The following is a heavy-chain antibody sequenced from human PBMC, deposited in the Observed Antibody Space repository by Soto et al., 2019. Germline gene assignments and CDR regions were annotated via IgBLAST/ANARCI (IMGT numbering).Heavy chain of an antibody. CDR3: AREVWFGEAPKYYYYGMDV. V-gene: IGHV4-34*01. D-gene: IGHD3-10*01. Sequence: PSETLSLTCAVYGGSFSGYYWSWIRQPPGKGLEWIGEINHSGSTNYNPSLKSRVTISVDTSKNQFSLKPSSVTAADTAVYYCAREVWFGEAPKYYYYGMDVWGQGTTVTVSS. CDR2: INHSGST. J-gene: IGHJ6*02. CDR1: GGSFSGYY.